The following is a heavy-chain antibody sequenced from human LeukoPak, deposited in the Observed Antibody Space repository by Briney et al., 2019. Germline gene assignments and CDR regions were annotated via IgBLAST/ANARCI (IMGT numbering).Heavy chain of an antibody. V-gene: IGHV4-4*07. CDR1: GGSISSYY. D-gene: IGHD3-10*01. J-gene: IGHJ3*02. CDR2: IYTSGST. Sequence: SETLSLTCTVSGGSISSYYWSWIRQPAGKGLEWIGRIYTSGSTNYNPSLKSRVTMSVDTSKNQFSLQLNSVTPEDTALYYCARGGLVRGTINSLIAFDIWGQGIMVTVSS. CDR3: ARGGLVRGTINSLIAFDI.